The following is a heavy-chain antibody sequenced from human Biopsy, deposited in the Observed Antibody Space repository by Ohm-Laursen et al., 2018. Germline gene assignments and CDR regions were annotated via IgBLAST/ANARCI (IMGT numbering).Heavy chain of an antibody. Sequence: SDTLSLTCAVNGESSSGYFWNWIRQPPGKGLEWIGEINQSGSTKYNPSLKRRATLSADSSNSQSSLGLTSVTAADTAIYYCARGSGYFKLDVWGQGTTVTVSS. V-gene: IGHV4-34*01. CDR1: GESSSGYF. CDR2: INQSGST. J-gene: IGHJ6*02. D-gene: IGHD5-12*01. CDR3: ARGSGYFKLDV.